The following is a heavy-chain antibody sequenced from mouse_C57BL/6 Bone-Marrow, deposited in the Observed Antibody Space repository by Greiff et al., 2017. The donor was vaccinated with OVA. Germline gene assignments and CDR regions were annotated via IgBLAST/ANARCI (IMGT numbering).Heavy chain of an antibody. V-gene: IGHV1-50*01. CDR1: GYTFTSYW. CDR3: AREGGLPFLAY. D-gene: IGHD2-4*01. CDR2: IDPSDSYT. Sequence: VQLQQPGAELVKPGASVKLSCKASGYTFTSYWMQWVKQRPGQGLEWIGEIDPSDSYTNYNQKFKGKATLTVDTSSSTAYMQLSSLTSEDSAVYYCAREGGLPFLAYWGQGTLVTVSA. J-gene: IGHJ3*01.